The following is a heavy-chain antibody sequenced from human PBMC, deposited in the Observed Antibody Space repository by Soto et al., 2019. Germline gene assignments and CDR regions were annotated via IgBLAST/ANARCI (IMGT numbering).Heavy chain of an antibody. Sequence: GGSLRLSCAASGFTFSNAWMNWVRQAPGKGLEWVGRIKSKTDGGTTDYAAPVKGRFTISRDDSKNTLYLQMNSLKTEDTAVYYCTTDSVIVGAIYAFDIWGQGTMVTVSS. V-gene: IGHV3-15*07. D-gene: IGHD1-26*01. CDR3: TTDSVIVGAIYAFDI. CDR1: GFTFSNAW. J-gene: IGHJ3*02. CDR2: IKSKTDGGTT.